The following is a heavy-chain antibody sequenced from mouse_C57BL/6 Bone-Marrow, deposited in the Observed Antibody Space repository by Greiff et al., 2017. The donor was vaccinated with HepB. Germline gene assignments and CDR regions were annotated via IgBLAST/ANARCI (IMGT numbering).Heavy chain of an antibody. CDR3: ARDYYYGSSPDY. CDR2: INPSSGYT. V-gene: IGHV1-4*01. CDR1: GYTFTSYT. Sequence: QVQLQQSGAELARPGASVKMSCKASGYTFTSYTIHWVKQRPGQGLEWIGYINPSSGYTKYNQKFKDKATLTADKSSSTAYMQLSSLTSEDSAVYYCARDYYYGSSPDYWGQGTTLTVSS. D-gene: IGHD1-1*01. J-gene: IGHJ2*01.